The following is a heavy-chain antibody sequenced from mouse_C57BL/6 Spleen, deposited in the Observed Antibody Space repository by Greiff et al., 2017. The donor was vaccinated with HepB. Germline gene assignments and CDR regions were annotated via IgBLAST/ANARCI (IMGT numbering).Heavy chain of an antibody. D-gene: IGHD1-1*01. CDR3: ARRSYYGSSYFDY. Sequence: EVQLQQSGPELVKPGASVKISCKASGYTFTDYYMNWVKQSHGKSLEWIGDINPNNGGTSYNQKFKGKATLTVDKSSSTAYMELRSLTSEDSAVYYCARRSYYGSSYFDYWGQGTTLTVSS. CDR2: INPNNGGT. V-gene: IGHV1-26*01. CDR1: GYTFTDYY. J-gene: IGHJ2*01.